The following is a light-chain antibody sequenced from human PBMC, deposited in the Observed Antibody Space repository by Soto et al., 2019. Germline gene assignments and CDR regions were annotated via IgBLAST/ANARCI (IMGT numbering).Light chain of an antibody. Sequence: EIVLTQSPATLSVSPGERAALSCRASQSVSNNLAWYQQKPGQPPRLLIFGASTRATGIPARFSGSGSEAEFALTISTLQSEDFAVYYCQQYSVWPLTFGGGTKVDIK. CDR3: QQYSVWPLT. J-gene: IGKJ4*01. V-gene: IGKV3D-15*01. CDR1: QSVSNN. CDR2: GAS.